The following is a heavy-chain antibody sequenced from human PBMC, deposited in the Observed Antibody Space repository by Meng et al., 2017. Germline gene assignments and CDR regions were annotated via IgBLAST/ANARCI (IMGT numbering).Heavy chain of an antibody. CDR3: HSGWYQAGDDY. D-gene: IGHD6-19*01. CDR1: GGTFSSYA. V-gene: IGHV1-69*06. Sequence: VELVQAGAGVKKPGSSVKVSCKASGGTFSSYAISWVRQAPGQGLEWMGGIIPIFGTANYAQKFQGRVTITADKSTSTAYMELSSLRSEDTAVYYCHSGWYQAGDDYWGQGTLVTVSS. J-gene: IGHJ4*02. CDR2: IIPIFGTA.